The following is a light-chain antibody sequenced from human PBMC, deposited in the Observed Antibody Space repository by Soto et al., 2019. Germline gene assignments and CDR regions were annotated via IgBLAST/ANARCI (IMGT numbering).Light chain of an antibody. Sequence: EIVLTQSPGTLSLSPGERATLSCRASQSVSRSYLAWYQQKPGQSPRLLIYDASSRATGIPDRFSGSGSGTDFTLTISRLEPEDFAVYYCQQYGSSPRTFGQGTKLEIK. CDR1: QSVSRSY. J-gene: IGKJ2*01. V-gene: IGKV3-20*01. CDR3: QQYGSSPRT. CDR2: DAS.